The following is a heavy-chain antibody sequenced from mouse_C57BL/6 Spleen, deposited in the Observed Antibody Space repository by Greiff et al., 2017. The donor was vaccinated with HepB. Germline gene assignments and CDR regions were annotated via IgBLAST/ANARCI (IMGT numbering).Heavy chain of an antibody. CDR1: GYTFTSYW. V-gene: IGHV1-53*01. CDR3: ARSEIYYYGHWYFDV. J-gene: IGHJ1*03. D-gene: IGHD1-1*01. Sequence: VQLQQPGTELVKPGASVKLSCKASGYTFTSYWMHWVKQRPGQGLEWIGNINPSNGGTNYNEKFKSKATLTVDKSSSTAYMQLSSLTSEDSAVYYCARSEIYYYGHWYFDVWGTGTTVTVSS. CDR2: INPSNGGT.